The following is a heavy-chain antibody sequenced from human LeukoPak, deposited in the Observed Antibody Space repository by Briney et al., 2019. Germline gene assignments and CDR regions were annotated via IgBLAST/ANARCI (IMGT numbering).Heavy chain of an antibody. CDR2: ISAYNGNT. V-gene: IGHV1-18*04. Sequence: GASVKVSCTASGYIFTNYGINWVRQAPGQGLEWMGWISAYNGNTNYAQKFQGRVTLTTETSTRTAYMELRSLRSDDTAVYYCARGLYCGGHCFPDYWGQGTLVTVSS. D-gene: IGHD2-21*02. J-gene: IGHJ4*02. CDR3: ARGLYCGGHCFPDY. CDR1: GYIFTNYG.